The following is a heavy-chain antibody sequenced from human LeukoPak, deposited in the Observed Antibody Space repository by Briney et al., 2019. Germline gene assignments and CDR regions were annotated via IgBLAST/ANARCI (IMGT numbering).Heavy chain of an antibody. J-gene: IGHJ2*01. CDR2: INPSVGST. V-gene: IGHV1-46*03. Sequence: ASVKVSCKASGYTFTIYYMHWVRQAPGQGLEWMGIINPSVGSTSYAQKFQGRVTMTRDTSTSTVYMELSSLRSEDTAVYYCAMVAATYIGYVDLWGRGTRVTVSS. CDR1: GYTFTIYY. CDR3: AMVAATYIGYVDL. D-gene: IGHD2-15*01.